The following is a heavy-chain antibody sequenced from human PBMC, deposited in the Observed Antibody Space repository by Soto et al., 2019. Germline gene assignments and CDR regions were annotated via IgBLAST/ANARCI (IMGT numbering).Heavy chain of an antibody. J-gene: IGHJ4*02. CDR1: GFTFSSYA. Sequence: GGSLRLSCAASGFTFSSYAMHWVRQAPGKGLEWVAVISYDGSNKYYADSVKGRFTISRDNSKNTLYLQMNSLRAEDTAVYYCARDGPPFDYWGQGTLVTVSS. CDR2: ISYDGSNK. CDR3: ARDGPPFDY. V-gene: IGHV3-30-3*01.